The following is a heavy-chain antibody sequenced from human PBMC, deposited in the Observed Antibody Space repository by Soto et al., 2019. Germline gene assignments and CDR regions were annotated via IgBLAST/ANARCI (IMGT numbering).Heavy chain of an antibody. CDR2: SNAGNGNT. J-gene: IGHJ4*02. V-gene: IGHV1-3*01. D-gene: IGHD3-22*01. Sequence: QVQLVQSGAEVKKPGASVKVSCKASGYTFTYYAIHWVRQAPGQRLEWMGWSNAGNGNTKYSQNFQGRVTITRDTSASTAYMELSSLRSDDTAVYYCARGDYYDIHDYWGQGTLVTVSS. CDR3: ARGDYYDIHDY. CDR1: GYTFTYYA.